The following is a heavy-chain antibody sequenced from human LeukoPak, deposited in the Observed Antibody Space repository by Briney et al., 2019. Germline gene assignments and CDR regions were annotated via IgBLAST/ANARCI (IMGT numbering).Heavy chain of an antibody. J-gene: IGHJ5*02. CDR2: INHSGST. CDR3: AIRKYYDILTGYRKIPTSGFDP. CDR1: GGSFSYYY. Sequence: SETLSLTCAVYGGSFSYYYWSWIRQPPGKTLEWLGEINHSGSTNYNPPLKSRVTISVDTSKNQFSLKLSSVTAADTAVYYCAIRKYYDILTGYRKIPTSGFDPWGQGTLVTVSS. D-gene: IGHD3-9*01. V-gene: IGHV4-34*01.